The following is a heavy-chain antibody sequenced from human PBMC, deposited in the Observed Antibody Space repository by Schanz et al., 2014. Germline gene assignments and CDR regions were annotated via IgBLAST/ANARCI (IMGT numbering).Heavy chain of an antibody. D-gene: IGHD1-1*01. CDR3: ARDRWDWNNAFDI. Sequence: EVQLVESGGGLIHPGGSLRLSCAVSGFTVSTNYMTWVRQAPGKGLECVSAISGSGGSTYYADSVKGRFTISRDNSKNTLYLQMNSLRAEDTAVYYCARDRWDWNNAFDIWGQGTMVTVSS. CDR1: GFTVSTNY. V-gene: IGHV3-23*04. CDR2: ISGSGGST. J-gene: IGHJ3*02.